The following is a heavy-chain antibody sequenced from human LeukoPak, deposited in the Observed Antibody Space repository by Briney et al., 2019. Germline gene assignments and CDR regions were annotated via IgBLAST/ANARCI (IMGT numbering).Heavy chain of an antibody. CDR3: ARGTIVLMVYATVGWFDP. D-gene: IGHD2-8*01. Sequence: ASVKVSCKASRYTFTSYYMHWVRQAPGQGLAWMGIINPSGGSTSYAQKFQGRVTLTRDMSTSTVYMELSSLRSEDTPIYYCARGTIVLMVYATVGWFDPWGQGTLVTVSS. J-gene: IGHJ5*02. CDR2: INPSGGST. V-gene: IGHV1-46*01. CDR1: RYTFTSYY.